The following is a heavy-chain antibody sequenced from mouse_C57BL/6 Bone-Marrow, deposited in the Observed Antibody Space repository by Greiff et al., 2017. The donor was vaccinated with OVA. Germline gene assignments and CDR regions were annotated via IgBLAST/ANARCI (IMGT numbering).Heavy chain of an antibody. J-gene: IGHJ1*03. Sequence: VQLQQSGTVLARPGASVKMSCKTSGYPFTSYWMHWVKQRPGQGLEWIGAIYPGNSATSYNQKLKGKAKLTSVTSASTAYMESSSRTNEDSAVDYCTRRGDWDWYFEVWGTGTTVTVSS. CDR2: IYPGNSAT. V-gene: IGHV1-5*01. D-gene: IGHD4-1*01. CDR3: TRRGDWDWYFEV. CDR1: GYPFTSYW.